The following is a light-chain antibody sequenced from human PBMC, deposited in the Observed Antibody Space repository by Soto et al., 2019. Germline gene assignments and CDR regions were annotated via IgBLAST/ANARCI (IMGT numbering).Light chain of an antibody. CDR1: QSVSSNY. Sequence: ENVLTHSLGTLSLSPRVRATLSCRASQSVSSNYLAWYQQKSGQAPRLLMYGASSRATGIPDRFSGSGSGTDFTLTISRLEPEDFAVYYCQQYGRSGTFGQGTKVDIK. V-gene: IGKV3-20*01. CDR3: QQYGRSGT. CDR2: GAS. J-gene: IGKJ1*01.